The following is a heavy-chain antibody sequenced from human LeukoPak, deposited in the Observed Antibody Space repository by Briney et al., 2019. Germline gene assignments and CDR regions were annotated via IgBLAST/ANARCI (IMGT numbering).Heavy chain of an antibody. V-gene: IGHV5-51*01. CDR2: IYPDESNI. J-gene: IGHJ4*02. CDR1: GYSFPTYW. Sequence: GESLQISCKGSGYSFPTYWIAWVRQVPGKGLERMGIIYPDESNIRYSPSFQGQVTISADKSISTAYLQWSSLKASDTAMYYCARPPSRGYSSSFEYWGQGTLVTVSS. CDR3: ARPPSRGYSSSFEY. D-gene: IGHD2-2*03.